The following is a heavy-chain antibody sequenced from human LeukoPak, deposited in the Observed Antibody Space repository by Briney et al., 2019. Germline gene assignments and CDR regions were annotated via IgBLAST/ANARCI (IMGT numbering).Heavy chain of an antibody. J-gene: IGHJ4*02. Sequence: PSETLSLTCTVSGGSISSYYWSWIRQPPGKGLEWIGHLHHSGTTSYNPSLKSRVTISVDTSKNQFSLKLTSVTTADTAVYYCARVPRLVRGLGYIDKWGQGTLVTVSS. D-gene: IGHD6-19*01. CDR2: LHHSGTT. V-gene: IGHV4-59*01. CDR3: ARVPRLVRGLGYIDK. CDR1: GGSISSYY.